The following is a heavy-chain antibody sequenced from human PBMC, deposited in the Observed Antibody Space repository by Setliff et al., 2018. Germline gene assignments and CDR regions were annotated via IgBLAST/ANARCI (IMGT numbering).Heavy chain of an antibody. V-gene: IGHV4-38-2*01. CDR2: IYHTGRT. J-gene: IGHJ6*03. D-gene: IGHD6-19*01. CDR3: ARATSGWYSAYYYYYMDV. Sequence: SETLSLTCGVSNYSISSGYYWAWIRQPPGRGLEWIGSIYHTGRTNYNPSLKTRVTISVDTSKNQFSLRLTSVTAADTADYYCARATSGWYSAYYYYYMDVWGKGTTVTVSS. CDR1: NYSISSGYY.